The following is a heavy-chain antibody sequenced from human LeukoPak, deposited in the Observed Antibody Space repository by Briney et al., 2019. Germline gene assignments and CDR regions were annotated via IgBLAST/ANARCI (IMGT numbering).Heavy chain of an antibody. V-gene: IGHV3-23*01. CDR2: IRVSGGST. D-gene: IGHD3-22*01. CDR3: AKGGVVVTSDAFDI. Sequence: GGSLRLSCAASGYTFSSYAMSWVRQAPGKGLEWVSGIRVSGGSTYYADSVKGRFTISRDNSKNTLYLQMNSLRAEDTAVYYCAKGGVVVTSDAFDIWGQGTMVTVSS. CDR1: GYTFSSYA. J-gene: IGHJ3*02.